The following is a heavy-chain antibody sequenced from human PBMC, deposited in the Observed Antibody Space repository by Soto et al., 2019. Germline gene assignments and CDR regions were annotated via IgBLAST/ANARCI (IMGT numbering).Heavy chain of an antibody. Sequence: GGSLRLSCAASGFGFSSYSMSWVRQAQGKGLQWVAAVSGSGGSPYYADSVKGRFTISRDNSKNTLYLQMNSLRDEDTAVYYCAKDIVGVGIFTIFDSWGQGTQVTVSS. CDR1: GFGFSSYS. V-gene: IGHV3-23*01. D-gene: IGHD3-16*02. CDR2: VSGSGGSP. J-gene: IGHJ4*02. CDR3: AKDIVGVGIFTIFDS.